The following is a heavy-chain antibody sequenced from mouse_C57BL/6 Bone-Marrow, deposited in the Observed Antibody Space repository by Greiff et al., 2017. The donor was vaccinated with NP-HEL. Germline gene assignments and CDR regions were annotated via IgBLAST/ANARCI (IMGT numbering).Heavy chain of an antibody. CDR2: IYPSDSET. CDR3: ARGGVEFDD. Sequence: QVQLQQPGAELVRPGSSVKLSCKASGYTFTSYWMDWVKQRPGQGLEWIGNIYPSDSETHYTQKFKDKATLTVDTSSSTAYMQLSSLTSEDSAVLYCARGGVEFDDWGQGTTLTVAS. CDR1: GYTFTSYW. V-gene: IGHV1-61*01. J-gene: IGHJ2*01.